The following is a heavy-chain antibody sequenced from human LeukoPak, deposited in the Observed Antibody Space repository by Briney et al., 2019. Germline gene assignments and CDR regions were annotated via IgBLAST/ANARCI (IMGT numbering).Heavy chain of an antibody. CDR1: GGSISSYF. CDR2: IYYSGST. CDR3: ARSVRGYNWFDP. J-gene: IGHJ5*02. D-gene: IGHD3-10*01. V-gene: IGHV4-59*01. Sequence: SETLSRTCTVSGGSISSYFWSWIRQSPGKGLEWIGYIYYSGSTNYNPSLKSRVTISVDTSKNQFSLKLSSVTAADTAVYYCARSVRGYNWFDPWGQGTLVTVSS.